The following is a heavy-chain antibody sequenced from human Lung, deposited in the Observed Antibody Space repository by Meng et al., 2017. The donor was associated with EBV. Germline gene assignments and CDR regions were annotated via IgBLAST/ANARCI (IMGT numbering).Heavy chain of an antibody. J-gene: IGHJ4*02. CDR2: ISCYNGDT. D-gene: IGHD6-19*01. V-gene: IGHV1-18*01. CDR3: ARDPSNTSGRYAYFDY. CDR1: GYTFTHHG. Sequence: QLSLVQSGAEVKKPWASVRVSCKASGYTFTHHGISWIRQAPGQGLEWMGWISCYNGDTNYAQKLQGRVTMTTDTSTNTAYMDLRGLRSDDTAVYYCARDPSNTSGRYAYFDYWGQGTLVTVSS.